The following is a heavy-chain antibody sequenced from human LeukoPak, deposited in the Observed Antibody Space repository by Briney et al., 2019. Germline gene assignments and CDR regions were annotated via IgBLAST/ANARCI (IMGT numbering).Heavy chain of an antibody. CDR2: VTGGGDTS. Sequence: PGGSLRLSCAASGFTISNFTMCWVRQARGKGLEWVSSVTGGGDTSFHADSVKGRFTISRDNSKNTLYLQINSLRAEDTAVYYCARDRNYFEALHQSYWGQGTLVTVSS. D-gene: IGHD3-10*01. J-gene: IGHJ4*02. V-gene: IGHV3-23*01. CDR3: ARDRNYFEALHQSY. CDR1: GFTISNFT.